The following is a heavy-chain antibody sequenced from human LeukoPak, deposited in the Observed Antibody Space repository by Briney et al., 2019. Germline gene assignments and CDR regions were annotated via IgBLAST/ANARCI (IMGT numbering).Heavy chain of an antibody. V-gene: IGHV5-10-1*01. D-gene: IGHD6-19*01. CDR2: IDPGDSYT. J-gene: IGHJ4*02. CDR1: GYSFTNYW. CDR3: ARGIAVAGTAQDY. Sequence: GESLKISCKGSGYSFTNYWINWVRQMPGKGLEWIGRIDPGDSYTNYSPSFQGHVTISADRSISTAYLQWSSLKASDTAMYYCARGIAVAGTAQDYWGQGTLVTVSS.